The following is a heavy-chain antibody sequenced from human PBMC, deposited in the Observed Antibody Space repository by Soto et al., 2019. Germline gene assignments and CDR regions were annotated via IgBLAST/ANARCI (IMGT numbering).Heavy chain of an antibody. Sequence: QVQLVESGGGVVQPGRSLRLSCAASGFTFSNYGMHWVRQAPGKGLEWVAVILNDGSNRYDADSVKDRFTISRDNSKTMLYLPLTRLRADDTAVYYCARNDEYSGNGMDVWGQGTTVTVS. V-gene: IGHV3-33*01. D-gene: IGHD3-10*01. CDR3: ARNDEYSGNGMDV. CDR1: GFTFSNYG. J-gene: IGHJ6*02. CDR2: ILNDGSNR.